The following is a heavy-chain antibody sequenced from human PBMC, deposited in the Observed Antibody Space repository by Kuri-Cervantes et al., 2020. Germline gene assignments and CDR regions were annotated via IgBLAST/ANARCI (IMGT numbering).Heavy chain of an antibody. D-gene: IGHD2-2*01. CDR3: AKSVVPAACGDY. J-gene: IGHJ4*02. CDR1: GFTFSSYA. CDR2: ISGSGGST. V-gene: IGHV3-23*01. Sequence: GESLKISCAASGFTFSSYAMSWVRQAPGKGLEWVSAISGSGGSTYYADSVKGRFTISRDNSKNTLYLQMNSLRAEDTAVYYCAKSVVPAACGDYWGQGTLVTVSS.